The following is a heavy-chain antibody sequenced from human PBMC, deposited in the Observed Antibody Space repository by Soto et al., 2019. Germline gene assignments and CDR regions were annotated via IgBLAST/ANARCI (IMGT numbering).Heavy chain of an antibody. J-gene: IGHJ4*02. Sequence: ASETQSLPCTLSGRSISSNSGTSIRQPPGKGLEWIGYVYNSGSTNYNPSLKSRVTISVDKSKNQFSLKLSSVTAADTAVYYCAVPSYSSGRYCVYWGQGTLVTVSS. D-gene: IGHD6-19*01. V-gene: IGHV4-59*12. CDR1: GRSISSNS. CDR3: AVPSYSSGRYCVY. CDR2: VYNSGST.